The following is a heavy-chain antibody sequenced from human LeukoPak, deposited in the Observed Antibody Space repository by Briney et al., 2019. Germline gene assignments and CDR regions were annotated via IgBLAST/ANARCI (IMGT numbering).Heavy chain of an antibody. D-gene: IGHD1-26*01. J-gene: IGHJ4*02. CDR3: AREVKWELPDY. CDR2: ITADGTNK. V-gene: IGHV3-48*03. CDR1: GFTFSSYE. Sequence: GGSLRLSCAASGFTFSSYEMNWVRQAPGKGLEWVSYITADGTNKYDADSVKGRSTISRDNAKNSLYLQMNSLRVDDTAMYYCAREVKWELPDYWGQGTLVTVSS.